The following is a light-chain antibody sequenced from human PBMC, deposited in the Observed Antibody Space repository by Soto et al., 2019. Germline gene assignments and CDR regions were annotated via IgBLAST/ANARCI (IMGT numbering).Light chain of an antibody. CDR1: QGISSY. CDR2: AAS. V-gene: IGKV1-8*01. J-gene: IGKJ1*01. Sequence: IRMTQSPSSFSASAGDRVTITCRASQGISSYLAWYQQKPGKAPKLLIYAASTLQSGVPSRFSGSGSGTDFTLTISCLQSEDFATYYCQQYYSYPWTFGQGTKVDI. CDR3: QQYYSYPWT.